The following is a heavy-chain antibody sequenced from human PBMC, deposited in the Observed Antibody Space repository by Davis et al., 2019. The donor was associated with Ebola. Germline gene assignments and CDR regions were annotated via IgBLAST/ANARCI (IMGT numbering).Heavy chain of an antibody. CDR2: ISYDGSNK. CDR1: GFTFSSYG. CDR3: AKDPVCSLSLHYYYGMDV. Sequence: GGSLRLSCAASGFTFSSYGMHWVRQAPGKGLEWVAVISYDGSNKYYADSVKGRFTISRDNSKNTLYLQMNSLRAEDTAVYYCAKDPVCSLSLHYYYGMDVWGQGTTVTVSS. J-gene: IGHJ6*02. D-gene: IGHD3-16*01. V-gene: IGHV3-30*18.